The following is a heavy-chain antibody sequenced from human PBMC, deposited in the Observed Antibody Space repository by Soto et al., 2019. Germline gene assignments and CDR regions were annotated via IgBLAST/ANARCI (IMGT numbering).Heavy chain of an antibody. J-gene: IGHJ5*01. D-gene: IGHD1-20*01. CDR3: VRDGLTGTSLVLDS. Sequence: QVQLVASGGGVVQPGTSLKLSCAASGFTFGNSGMHWVRQAPGKGLEWVALIWYDGTNQNYADSVKGRFTISRDNSKNTLYLQMNTLRAEDAAVYYCVRDGLTGTSLVLDSWGQGTLVSVSS. CDR1: GFTFGNSG. CDR2: IWYDGTNQ. V-gene: IGHV3-33*01.